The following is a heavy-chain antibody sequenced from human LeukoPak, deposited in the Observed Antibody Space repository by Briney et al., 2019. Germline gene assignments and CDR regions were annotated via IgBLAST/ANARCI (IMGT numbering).Heavy chain of an antibody. CDR3: AREAVTRNYFDY. J-gene: IGHJ4*02. D-gene: IGHD4-17*01. CDR2: IYSGGST. CDR1: ELTVSSNY. Sequence: GGSLRLSCAASELTVSSNYMNWVRQPPRKGLEWVSVIYSGGSTYYADSVKGRFTISRDNSKNTLYLQMNRLRREDTAVYYCAREAVTRNYFDYWGQGTPVTASS. V-gene: IGHV3-53*01.